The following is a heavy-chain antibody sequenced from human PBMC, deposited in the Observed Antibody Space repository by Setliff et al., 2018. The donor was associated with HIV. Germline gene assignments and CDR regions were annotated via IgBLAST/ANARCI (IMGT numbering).Heavy chain of an antibody. V-gene: IGHV2-5*02. CDR2: IYWDDDK. D-gene: IGHD2-2*01. Sequence: SGPTLVNPTQTLTLTCSFSGFSLSDNGMGVGWIRQPPGKAPEWLALIYWDDDKRYSPPLKSRLTITKDTSKNQVVLTMTNMDPVDTATYYCAHISRVAYVNIKYYFDYWGQGTLVTVSS. CDR1: GFSLSDNGMG. J-gene: IGHJ4*02. CDR3: AHISRVAYVNIKYYFDY.